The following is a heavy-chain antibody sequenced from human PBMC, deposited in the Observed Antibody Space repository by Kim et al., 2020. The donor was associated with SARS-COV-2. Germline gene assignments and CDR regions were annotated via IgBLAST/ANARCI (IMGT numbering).Heavy chain of an antibody. Sequence: SETLSLTCAVYGGSFSGYYWSWIRQPPGKGLEWIGEINHRGRTNYNPSLKSRVTMSVDTSKNQFSLKLTSVTAADAALYSGASRLSNTSGSVSHYCDLWG. J-gene: IGHJ2*01. D-gene: IGHD3-10*01. V-gene: IGHV4-34*01. CDR2: INHRGRT. CDR3: ASRLSNTSGSVSHYCDL. CDR1: GGSFSGYY.